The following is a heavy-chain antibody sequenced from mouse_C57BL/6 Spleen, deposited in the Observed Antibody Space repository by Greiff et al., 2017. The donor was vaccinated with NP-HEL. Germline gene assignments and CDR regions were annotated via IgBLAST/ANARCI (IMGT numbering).Heavy chain of an antibody. CDR1: GYAFSSSW. CDR3: ARGGGIYAKDY. CDR2: LYPGDGDT. Sequence: QVQLKESGPELVKPGASVKISCKASGYAFSSSWMNWVKQRPGKGLEWIGRLYPGDGDTNYNGKFKGKATLTADKSSSTAYMQLSSLASEYSAVYFCARGGGIYAKDYRGQGPSVTVSS. J-gene: IGHJ4*01. D-gene: IGHD1-1*02. V-gene: IGHV1-82*01.